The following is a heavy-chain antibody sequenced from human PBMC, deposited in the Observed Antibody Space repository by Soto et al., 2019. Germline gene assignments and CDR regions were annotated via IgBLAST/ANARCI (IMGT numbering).Heavy chain of an antibody. CDR2: ISDSGGST. J-gene: IGHJ6*02. Sequence: EVQCLESGGGLVQPGGSLRLSCAASGFSFDRFAMTWVRQAPGKVPEWVSSISDSGGSTAYADSVRGRFTTARDSSKHTLYLQMNSLGAENTALYYCAEGGICLGNLDFDVWVQGTTVTVSS. CDR1: GFSFDRFA. V-gene: IGHV3-23*01. D-gene: IGHD2-21*01. CDR3: AEGGICLGNLDFDV.